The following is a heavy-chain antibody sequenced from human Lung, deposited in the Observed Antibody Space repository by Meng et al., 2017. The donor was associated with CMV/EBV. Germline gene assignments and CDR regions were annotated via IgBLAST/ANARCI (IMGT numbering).Heavy chain of an antibody. CDR3: ARRRGVYPFLEGGGDAYFDY. D-gene: IGHD3-16*01. V-gene: IGHV1-18*01. CDR1: GYYFNAFG. J-gene: IGHJ4*02. CDR2: INTANGAP. Sequence: ASXXVSXKGSGYYFNAFGISWMRQAPGQGLEWMGWINTANGAPRYAQRFQGRVTMTTDKSTATSYMELRSLTSDDTAVYYCARRRGVYPFLEGGGDAYFDYXGQGXPVTVSS.